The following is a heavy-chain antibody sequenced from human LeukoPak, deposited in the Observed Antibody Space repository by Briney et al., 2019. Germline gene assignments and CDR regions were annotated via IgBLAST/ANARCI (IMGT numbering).Heavy chain of an antibody. J-gene: IGHJ4*02. CDR1: GFTFTTDA. CDR3: ARDSSSWSKNY. V-gene: IGHV3-23*01. CDR2: ISGSGGDT. D-gene: IGHD6-13*01. Sequence: GGSLRLSCAASGFTFTTDAMTWVRQAPGKGLQWVSAISGSGGDTYYEDSVKGRFTISRDNSKNMMYLQMNSLRAEDTAVYYCARDSSSWSKNYWGQGTLVTVSS.